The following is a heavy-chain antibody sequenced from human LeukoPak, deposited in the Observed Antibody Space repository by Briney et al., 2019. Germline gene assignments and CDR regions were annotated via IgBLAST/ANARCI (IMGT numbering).Heavy chain of an antibody. J-gene: IGHJ4*02. CDR2: ISAYNGNT. V-gene: IGHV1-18*01. D-gene: IGHD3-22*01. CDR3: ARDEGHYYYDSSGSDY. CDR1: GYTFTSYG. Sequence: KVSCKASGYTFTSYGISWVRQAPGQGIEWMGWISAYNGNTNYAQKLQGRVTMTTDTSTSTAYMELRSLRSDDTAVYYCARDEGHYYYDSSGSDYWGQGTLVTVSS.